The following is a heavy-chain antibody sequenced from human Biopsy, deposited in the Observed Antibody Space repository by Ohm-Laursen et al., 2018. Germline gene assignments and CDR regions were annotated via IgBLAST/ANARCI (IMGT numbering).Heavy chain of an antibody. CDR1: GFKFDDYG. CDR3: VKSAYSSGFWEASDY. Sequence: SLRLSCAASGFKFDDYGMNWVRQVPGKGLEWVSRISWNSGSIGYVDSVKGRFTISRDNAKKSLYLQMNSLRAEDTALYYCVKSAYSSGFWEASDYWGQGTLVTVSS. CDR2: ISWNSGSI. D-gene: IGHD6-19*01. J-gene: IGHJ4*02. V-gene: IGHV3-9*01.